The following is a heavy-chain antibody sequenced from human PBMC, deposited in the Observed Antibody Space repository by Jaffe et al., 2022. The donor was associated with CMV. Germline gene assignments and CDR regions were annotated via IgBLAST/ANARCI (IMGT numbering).Heavy chain of an antibody. CDR3: AREYRGGSGSYYFFDPREDYYYGMDV. Sequence: EVQLVESGGGLVQPGGSLRLSCAASGFTFSSYWMSWVRQAPGKGLEWVANIKQDGSEKYYVDSVKGRFTISRDNAKNSLYLQMNSLRAEDTAVYYCAREYRGGSGSYYFFDPREDYYYGMDVWGQGTTVTVSS. CDR2: IKQDGSEK. CDR1: GFTFSSYW. V-gene: IGHV3-7*01. D-gene: IGHD3-10*01. J-gene: IGHJ6*02.